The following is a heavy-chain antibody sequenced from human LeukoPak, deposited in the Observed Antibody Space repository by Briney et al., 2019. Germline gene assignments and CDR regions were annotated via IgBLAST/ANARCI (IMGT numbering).Heavy chain of an antibody. CDR2: INHSGST. V-gene: IGHV4-34*01. D-gene: IGHD6-13*01. J-gene: IGHJ4*02. Sequence: PSETLSLTCAVYGGSFSGYYWSWIRQPPGKGLEWIGEINHSGSTNYNPSLKSRVTISVDTSKNQFSLKLSSVTAADTAVYYCASGSWHPLRDYWGQGTLVTVSS. CDR3: ASGSWHPLRDY. CDR1: GGSFSGYY.